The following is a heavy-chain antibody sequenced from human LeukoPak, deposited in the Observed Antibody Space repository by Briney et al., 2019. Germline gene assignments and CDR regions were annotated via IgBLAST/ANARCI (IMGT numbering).Heavy chain of an antibody. CDR1: GGSISSSSYY. J-gene: IGHJ4*02. V-gene: IGHV4-39*07. Sequence: PSETLSLTCTVSGGSISSSSYYWGWIRQPPAKGLEWFGSIYYRGSTYYNPSLKSRVTISVDTSKNQFSLKLSSVTAADTAVYYCARLRYYDSSGYYRGYFDYWGQGTLVTVSS. CDR2: IYYRGST. CDR3: ARLRYYDSSGYYRGYFDY. D-gene: IGHD3-22*01.